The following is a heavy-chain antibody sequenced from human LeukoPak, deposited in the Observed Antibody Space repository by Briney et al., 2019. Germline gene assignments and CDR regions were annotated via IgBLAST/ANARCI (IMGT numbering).Heavy chain of an antibody. CDR2: IKIDGSTK. D-gene: IGHD3-22*01. J-gene: IGHJ4*02. V-gene: IGHV3-74*01. CDR3: ARDDNYYDGSAYSSGFDY. CDR1: GFTLSDHW. Sequence: GGSLRLSCAASGFTLSDHWMHWVRQAPGKGLVSVALIKIDGSTKTLADSVKGRFTISRDNAKNTLYLQTNSLRVDDTAVYYCARDDNYYDGSAYSSGFDYWGQGALVTVSS.